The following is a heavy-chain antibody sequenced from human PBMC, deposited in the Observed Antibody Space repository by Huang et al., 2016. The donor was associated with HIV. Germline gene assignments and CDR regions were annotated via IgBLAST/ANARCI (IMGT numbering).Heavy chain of an antibody. J-gene: IGHJ3*02. D-gene: IGHD2-15*01. V-gene: IGHV4-61*09. CDR2: IYTSGRT. CDR3: ATWPPGSQMRAFDI. Sequence: QVQLQESGPGWVKPSQTLSLTCTVSGASISSGSYYWTWIRQPAGKGREWIGHIYTSGRTNYNPSLKSRVTISIDTSKNHFSLRLNSVTAADTAVYYCATWPPGSQMRAFDIWGPGTMITVSS. CDR1: GASISSGSYY.